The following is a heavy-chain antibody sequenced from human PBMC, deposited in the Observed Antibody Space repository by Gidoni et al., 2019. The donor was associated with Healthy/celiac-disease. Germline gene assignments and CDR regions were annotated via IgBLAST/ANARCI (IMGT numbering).Heavy chain of an antibody. V-gene: IGHV3-23*01. CDR2: ISGSGGST. Sequence: EVQLLESGGGLVQPGGSLRLSCAASGFPFSSHAMSWVRQAPGKGLEWVSAISGSGGSTYYADSVKGRFTISRDNSKNTLYLQMNSLRAEDTAVYYCAKGGYYYDGDEYFQHWGQGTLVTVSS. CDR1: GFPFSSHA. D-gene: IGHD3-22*01. CDR3: AKGGYYYDGDEYFQH. J-gene: IGHJ1*01.